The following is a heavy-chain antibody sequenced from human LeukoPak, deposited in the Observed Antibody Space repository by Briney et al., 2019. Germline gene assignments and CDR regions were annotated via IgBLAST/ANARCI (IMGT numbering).Heavy chain of an antibody. CDR1: GGSISSGSYY. Sequence: SQTLSLTCTVSGGSISSGSYYWSWIRQPAGKGLEWIGRIYTSGSTNYNPSLKSRVTISVDTSKNPFSLKLSSVTAADTAVYYCARSRFVAVAGRHAFDIWGQGTMVTVSS. D-gene: IGHD6-19*01. V-gene: IGHV4-61*02. CDR2: IYTSGST. CDR3: ARSRFVAVAGRHAFDI. J-gene: IGHJ3*02.